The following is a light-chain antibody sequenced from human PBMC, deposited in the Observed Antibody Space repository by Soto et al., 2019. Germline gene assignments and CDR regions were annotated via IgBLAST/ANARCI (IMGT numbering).Light chain of an antibody. Sequence: SVLTQPRSVSGSPGQSVTISCTGTSSDIGGYNYVSWYQQNPGKAPKLMIYDVSNRPSGVPDRFAGSKSGNTASLTISGLQAEDEADYYSCSYAGSYVYVFGTGTKVTVL. J-gene: IGLJ1*01. CDR1: SSDIGGYNY. CDR2: DVS. V-gene: IGLV2-11*01. CDR3: CSYAGSYVYV.